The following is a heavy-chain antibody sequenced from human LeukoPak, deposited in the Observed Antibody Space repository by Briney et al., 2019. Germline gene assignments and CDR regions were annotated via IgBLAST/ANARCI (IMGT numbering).Heavy chain of an antibody. J-gene: IGHJ6*03. Sequence: GGSLTLSCAASGFTFDDYGMRWVRQAPGKGMEWVSGINWIGGSKGYADSVKGRFTISRDNAKNSLYLQMNSLRAEDTALYYCARAPYYYYMDVWGKGTTVTVSS. CDR3: ARAPYYYYMDV. CDR1: GFTFDDYG. CDR2: INWIGGSK. V-gene: IGHV3-20*04.